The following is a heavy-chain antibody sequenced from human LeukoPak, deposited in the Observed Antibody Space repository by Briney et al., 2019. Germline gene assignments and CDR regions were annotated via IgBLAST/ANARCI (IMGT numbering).Heavy chain of an antibody. CDR3: ARGDIVATSYFGEWFDP. CDR1: GGSISSGSYY. Sequence: PSETLSLTCTVSGGSISSGSYYWSWIRQPAGKGLELIGRIYTSGSTNYNPSLKSRVTISVDTSKNQFSLKLSSVTAADTAVYYCARGDIVATSYFGEWFDPWGQGTLVTVSS. J-gene: IGHJ5*02. V-gene: IGHV4-61*02. CDR2: IYTSGST. D-gene: IGHD5-12*01.